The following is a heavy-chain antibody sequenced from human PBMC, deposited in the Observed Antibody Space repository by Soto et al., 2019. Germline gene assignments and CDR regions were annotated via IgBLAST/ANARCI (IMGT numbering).Heavy chain of an antibody. CDR3: ATSYYNFWSGYYLAYFDY. Sequence: QVHLQQWGAGLLKPSETLSLTCAVYGVSFTGYYWSWIRQPPGKGLEWMGEINHSGSTNYNPSVKNRVTISVDTYKKQFSLKLSSVTAADTAVYYCATSYYNFWSGYYLAYFDYWGQGTLVTVSS. CDR2: INHSGST. V-gene: IGHV4-34*01. J-gene: IGHJ4*02. CDR1: GVSFTGYY. D-gene: IGHD3-3*01.